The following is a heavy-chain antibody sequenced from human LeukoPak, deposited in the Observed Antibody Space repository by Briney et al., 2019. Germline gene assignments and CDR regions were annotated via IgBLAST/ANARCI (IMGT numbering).Heavy chain of an antibody. J-gene: IGHJ5*02. Sequence: GGSLRLSCAASGFAFSSYAMSWVRQAPGKGLEWVSAISGSGGSTYYADSVKGRFTIPRDNSKNTLYLQMNSLRAEDTAVYYCAKVVVAATFSWFDPWGQGTLVTVSS. CDR2: ISGSGGST. CDR3: AKVVVAATFSWFDP. D-gene: IGHD2-15*01. CDR1: GFAFSSYA. V-gene: IGHV3-23*01.